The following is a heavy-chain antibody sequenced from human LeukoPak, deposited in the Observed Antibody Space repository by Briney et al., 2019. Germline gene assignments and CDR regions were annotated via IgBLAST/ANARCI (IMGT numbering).Heavy chain of an antibody. D-gene: IGHD3-10*01. CDR1: GFTFNNYW. J-gene: IGHJ4*02. CDR2: ISYDGSNK. V-gene: IGHV3-30-3*01. CDR3: ARDRVGYGSGSIQSGFDY. Sequence: PGGSLRLSCAVSGFTFNNYWMSWVRQAPGKGLEWVAVISYDGSNKYYADSVKGRFTISRDNSKNTLYLQMNSLRAEDTAVYYCARDRVGYGSGSIQSGFDYWGQGTLVTVSS.